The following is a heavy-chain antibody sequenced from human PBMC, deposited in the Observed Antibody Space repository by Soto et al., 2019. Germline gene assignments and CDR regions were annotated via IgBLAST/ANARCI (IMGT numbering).Heavy chain of an antibody. CDR3: ASPTISDAFDI. CDR2: IYYSGST. D-gene: IGHD3-3*01. CDR1: GGSISSYY. J-gene: IGHJ3*02. V-gene: IGHV4-59*08. Sequence: TLSLTCTVSGGSISSYYWSWIRQPPGKGLEWIGYIYYSGSTNYNPSLKSRVTISVDTSKNQFSLKLSSVTAADTAVYYCASPTISDAFDIWGQGTMVTVSS.